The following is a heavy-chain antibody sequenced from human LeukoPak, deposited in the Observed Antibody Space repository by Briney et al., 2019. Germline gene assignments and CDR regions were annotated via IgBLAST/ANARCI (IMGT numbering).Heavy chain of an antibody. V-gene: IGHV4-39*01. J-gene: IGHJ4*02. CDR1: GGSISSSSYY. CDR3: ARRASSEFDY. CDR2: IYYSGST. D-gene: IGHD6-19*01. Sequence: PSETLSLTCTVSGGSISSSSYYWGWIRQPPGKGLEWIGSIYYSGSTYYNPSLKSRVTISVDTSKNQFSLKLNSVTAADTAVYYCARRASSEFDYWGQGTLVTVSS.